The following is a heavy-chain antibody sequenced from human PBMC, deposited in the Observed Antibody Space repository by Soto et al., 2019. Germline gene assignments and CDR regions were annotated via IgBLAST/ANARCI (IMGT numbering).Heavy chain of an antibody. CDR2: IYWNDDK. J-gene: IGHJ4*02. D-gene: IGHD1-26*01. Sequence: ESGPTLVNPTQTLTLTCTFSGFSLSTSGVGVGWIRQPPGKALEWLALIYWNDDKRYSPPLKSRLTITKDTSKNQVVLTMTNMDPVDTATYYCAHRSIVGATGGSFDYWGQGTLVTVSS. CDR3: AHRSIVGATGGSFDY. V-gene: IGHV2-5*01. CDR1: GFSLSTSGVG.